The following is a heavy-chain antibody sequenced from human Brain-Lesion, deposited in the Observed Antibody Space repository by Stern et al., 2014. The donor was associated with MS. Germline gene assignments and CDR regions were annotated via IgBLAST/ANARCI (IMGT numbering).Heavy chain of an antibody. CDR1: GGPISSHSYY. V-gene: IGHV4-61*02. Sequence: QLQLQESGPGLVKPSQTLSLTCTVSGGPISSHSYYWSWIRQPAGKGLEWIGRIYASGNTNYNPSLKSRFSISVDTSKNQLSRRLSSVTASDTAVYYCARDYGDLEFDLWGQGTLVTVSS. CDR3: ARDYGDLEFDL. CDR2: IYASGNT. J-gene: IGHJ4*02. D-gene: IGHD4-17*01.